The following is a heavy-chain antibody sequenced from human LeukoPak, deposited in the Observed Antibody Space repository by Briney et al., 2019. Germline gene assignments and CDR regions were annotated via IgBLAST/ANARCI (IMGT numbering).Heavy chain of an antibody. CDR1: GGSISSYY. D-gene: IGHD2-2*01. Sequence: SDTLSLTCTVSGGSISSYYWSWIRQPPGKGLEWIGYIYYSGSTNYNPSLKSRVTISVDTSKNQFSLKLSSVTAADTAVYYCARYTKYQLPRFDYWGQGTLVTVSS. J-gene: IGHJ4*02. V-gene: IGHV4-59*07. CDR2: IYYSGST. CDR3: ARYTKYQLPRFDY.